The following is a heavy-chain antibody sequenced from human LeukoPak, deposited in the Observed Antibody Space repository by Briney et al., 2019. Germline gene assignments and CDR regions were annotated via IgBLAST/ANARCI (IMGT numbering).Heavy chain of an antibody. D-gene: IGHD3-16*01. CDR2: ISSSSSYI. V-gene: IGHV3-21*04. J-gene: IGHJ4*02. Sequence: AGGSLRLSCAASGFTFSSYSMNWVRQAPGKGLEWVSSISSSSSYIYYADSVKGRFTVSRDNSKNTLYLQMNSLRAEDTAVYYCAKGFYVSDPEDYWGQGTLVTVSS. CDR3: AKGFYVSDPEDY. CDR1: GFTFSSYS.